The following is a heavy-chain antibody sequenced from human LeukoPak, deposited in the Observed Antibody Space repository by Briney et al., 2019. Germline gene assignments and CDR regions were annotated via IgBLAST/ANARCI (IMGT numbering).Heavy chain of an antibody. J-gene: IGHJ4*02. CDR2: VNQGGREK. D-gene: IGHD3-16*01. CDR3: ARLRGDYYFDC. Sequence: GGSLRLSCGASGFTFSRYWMSWVRQAPGKGLEWVANVNQGGREKSYVDSVKGRFTISRDNAKKSLYLQMNSLRAEDTAVYYCARLRGDYYFDCWGQGTLVTVSS. V-gene: IGHV3-7*05. CDR1: GFTFSRYW.